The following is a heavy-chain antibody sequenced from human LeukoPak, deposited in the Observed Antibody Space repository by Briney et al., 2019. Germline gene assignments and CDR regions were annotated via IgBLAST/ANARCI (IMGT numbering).Heavy chain of an antibody. CDR1: GFTVSFNY. V-gene: IGHV3-53*01. CDR3: ARAQWRTYSYYYMDV. D-gene: IGHD6-19*01. CDR2: IYSGGST. Sequence: GGSLRLACAASGFTVSFNYMSWVRQAPGKGLEWSSVIYSGGSTYYADSVKGRFTISRDDSKNTLYLQMNSPRAEDTAIYYCARAQWRTYSYYYMDVWAKGPRSPSP. J-gene: IGHJ6*03.